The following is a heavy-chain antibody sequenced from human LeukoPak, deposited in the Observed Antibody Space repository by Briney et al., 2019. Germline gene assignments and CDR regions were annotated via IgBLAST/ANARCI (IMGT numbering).Heavy chain of an antibody. V-gene: IGHV4-39*07. CDR2: VYYGRTT. Sequence: SETLSLTCTVSAASFISSSHHWGWIRQSPGKGLEWIGTVYYGRTTYYNPSLKSRVTISVDTSKNQFSLKLSSVTAADTAVYYCARGIIAPTDWGQGTLVTVSS. D-gene: IGHD6-13*01. CDR1: AASFISSSHH. CDR3: ARGIIAPTD. J-gene: IGHJ4*02.